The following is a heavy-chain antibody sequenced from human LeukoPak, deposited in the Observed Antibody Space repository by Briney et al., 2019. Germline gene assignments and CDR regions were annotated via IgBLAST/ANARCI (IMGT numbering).Heavy chain of an antibody. Sequence: PGGSLRLSCAASGFTVSSNYMSWVRQAPGKGLEWVSVIYSGGSTYYADSVKGRFTISRDNSKNTLYLQMNSLRAEDTAVYYCARGMSRDDFWSGYYPPYYYYGMDVWGQGTTVTVSS. CDR2: IYSGGST. CDR3: ARGMSRDDFWSGYYPPYYYYGMDV. D-gene: IGHD3-3*01. J-gene: IGHJ6*02. CDR1: GFTVSSNY. V-gene: IGHV3-53*01.